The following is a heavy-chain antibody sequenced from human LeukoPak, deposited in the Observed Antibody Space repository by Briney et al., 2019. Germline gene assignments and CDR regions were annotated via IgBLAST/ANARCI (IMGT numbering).Heavy chain of an antibody. CDR3: ARGGYYYDSSGYSFGY. J-gene: IGHJ4*02. D-gene: IGHD3-22*01. V-gene: IGHV1-18*01. Sequence: ASVKVSCKASGYTFPIYGFSWVRQAPGQGLEWMGWISAYNGDTNYAQNFQGRVTMTTDTSTSTAYMDLRSLRSDDTAVYYCARGGYYYDSSGYSFGYWGQGTLVTVSS. CDR2: ISAYNGDT. CDR1: GYTFPIYG.